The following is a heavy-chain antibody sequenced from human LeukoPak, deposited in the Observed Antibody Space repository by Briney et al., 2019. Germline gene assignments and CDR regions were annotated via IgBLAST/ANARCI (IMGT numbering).Heavy chain of an antibody. CDR2: IYYSGST. CDR3: ARSFLKQLAHNWFDP. CDR1: GGSISSYY. Sequence: KSSETLSLTCTVSGGSISSYYWSWIRQPPGKGLEWIGYIYYSGSTNYNPSLKSRVTISVDTSKNQFSLKLSSVTAAGTAVYYCARSFLKQLAHNWFDPWGQGTLVTVSS. J-gene: IGHJ5*02. V-gene: IGHV4-59*08. D-gene: IGHD6-6*01.